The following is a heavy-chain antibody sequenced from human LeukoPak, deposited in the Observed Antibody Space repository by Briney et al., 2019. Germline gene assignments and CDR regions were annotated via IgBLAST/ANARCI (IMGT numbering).Heavy chain of an antibody. V-gene: IGHV3-30*07. D-gene: IGHD4-17*01. J-gene: IGHJ4*02. CDR3: AKDTVSAPY. Sequence: PGRSLRLSCAASGFTFSSYAMHWVRQAPGKGLEWVAVISYDGSNKYYADSVKGRFTISRDNSKNTPYLQMNSLRAEDTAVYYCAKDTVSAPYWGQGTLVTVSS. CDR2: ISYDGSNK. CDR1: GFTFSSYA.